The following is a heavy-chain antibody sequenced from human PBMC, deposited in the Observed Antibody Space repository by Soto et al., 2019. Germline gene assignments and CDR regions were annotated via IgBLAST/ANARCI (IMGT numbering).Heavy chain of an antibody. CDR1: GFTFSDHY. J-gene: IGHJ4*02. CDR3: IRVALGGIRNRLLDY. Sequence: EVVLVESGGGLVQPGGSLRLSCAASGFTFSDHYMDWVRQAPGKGLEWVGRIRNKANSYGTKYAASVQGRFTISRDDSKDSLFLQMNSLKTEDTAMYYCIRVALGGIRNRLLDYWGQGTLVTVSS. D-gene: IGHD5-18*01. CDR2: IRNKANSYGT. V-gene: IGHV3-72*01.